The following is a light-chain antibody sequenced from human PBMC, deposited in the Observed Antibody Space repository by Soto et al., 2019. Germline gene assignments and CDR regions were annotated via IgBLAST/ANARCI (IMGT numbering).Light chain of an antibody. CDR3: QQYGSSMYT. V-gene: IGKV3-20*01. CDR1: QSVSSSY. J-gene: IGKJ2*01. Sequence: IVLTQSPGTLSLSPGERATLSCRTSQSVSSSYLAWYQQKPGQAPRLLTYGASSRATGIPDRFSGSGSRTDFTLTISRPEPEDYAVYYCQQYGSSMYTFGQGTKLEIK. CDR2: GAS.